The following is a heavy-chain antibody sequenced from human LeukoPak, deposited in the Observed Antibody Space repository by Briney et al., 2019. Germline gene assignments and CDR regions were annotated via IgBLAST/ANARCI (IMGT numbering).Heavy chain of an antibody. D-gene: IGHD4-17*01. Sequence: VASVKVSCKASGGTFSSYAISWVRQAPGQGLEWMGRIIPIFGTANYAQKFQGRVTITTDESTSTAYMELSSLRSEDTAVYYCARALYGDYDFDYWGRGTLVTVSS. CDR2: IIPIFGTA. V-gene: IGHV1-69*05. J-gene: IGHJ4*02. CDR1: GGTFSSYA. CDR3: ARALYGDYDFDY.